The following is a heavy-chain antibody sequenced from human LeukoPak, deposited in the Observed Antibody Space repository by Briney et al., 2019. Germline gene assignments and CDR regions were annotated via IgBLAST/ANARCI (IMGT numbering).Heavy chain of an antibody. D-gene: IGHD2-21*02. J-gene: IGHJ4*02. CDR2: IHVDGST. CDR3: ARGESSDCTCIDY. CDR1: TVSSXY. Sequence: TVSSXYMRGVREAPXRGGEWVSVIHVDGSTYYADSVKGRFTISRDNSKNTLYLQMNSLRAEDTAVYYCARGESSDCTCIDYWGQGTLVSVSS. V-gene: IGHV3-53*01.